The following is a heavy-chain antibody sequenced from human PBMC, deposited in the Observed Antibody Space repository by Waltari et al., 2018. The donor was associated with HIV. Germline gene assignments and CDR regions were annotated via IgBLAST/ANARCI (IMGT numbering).Heavy chain of an antibody. CDR2: VYSDGTT. CDR1: GFTVGHSS. Sequence: VRLVESGGALVRPGGALRLSCTASGFTVGHSSMPWVRHASGKGLEWVSTVYSDGTTVYADSVKGRFSTSRDTSKNILHLLMDSLRVDDTAVYYCAREVFYYDNSGHPGWFDPWGQGTLVAVSS. D-gene: IGHD3-22*01. CDR3: AREVFYYDNSGHPGWFDP. J-gene: IGHJ5*02. V-gene: IGHV3-66*01.